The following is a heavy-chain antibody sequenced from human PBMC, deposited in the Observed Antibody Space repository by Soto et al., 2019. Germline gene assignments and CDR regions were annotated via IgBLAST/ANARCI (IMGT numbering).Heavy chain of an antibody. V-gene: IGHV3-30*03. Sequence: PGGSLRLSCAASGFTFSSYGIHWVRQAPGKGLEWVAVVSYDGSNKYYADSVKGRFTISRDNSKNTLYLQMHSLRAEDTAVYYCAIDLYGYSYGTGFDYWGQGTLVTVSS. J-gene: IGHJ4*02. CDR2: VSYDGSNK. D-gene: IGHD5-18*01. CDR1: GFTFSSYG. CDR3: AIDLYGYSYGTGFDY.